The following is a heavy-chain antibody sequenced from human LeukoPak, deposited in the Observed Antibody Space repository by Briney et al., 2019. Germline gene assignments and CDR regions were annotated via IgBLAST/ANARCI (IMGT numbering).Heavy chain of an antibody. CDR1: GGSINSYY. CDR3: ARRKTGTGAFDI. J-gene: IGHJ3*02. Sequence: PSETLSLTCTVSGGSINSYYWSWIRQPPGKGLEWIGYIYYSGSTNYNPSLKSRVTISVDTSKNQFSLKLSSVTAADTAVYYCARRKTGTGAFDIWGQGTMVTVSS. D-gene: IGHD2-8*02. CDR2: IYYSGST. V-gene: IGHV4-59*01.